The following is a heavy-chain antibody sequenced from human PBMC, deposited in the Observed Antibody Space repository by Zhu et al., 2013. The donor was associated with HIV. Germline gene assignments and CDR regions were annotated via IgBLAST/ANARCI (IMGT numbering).Heavy chain of an antibody. D-gene: IGHD3-10*01. J-gene: IGHJ5*02. CDR1: GGTFTDHA. CDR2: MDPNSGKT. Sequence: HVQLVQSGAEVKKPGSSVRVSCRTSGGTFTDHAINWVRQAPGQGLEWMGWMDPNSGKTGYAQKFQDRVTMTRDTSIGTAYMELSSLRSEDTAVYYCAREGVERLSAVIDVWGLGTLVTVSS. V-gene: IGHV1-8*02. CDR3: AREGVERLSAVIDV.